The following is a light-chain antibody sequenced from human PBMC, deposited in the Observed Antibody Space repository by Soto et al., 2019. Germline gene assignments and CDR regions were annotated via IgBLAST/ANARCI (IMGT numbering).Light chain of an antibody. J-gene: IGLJ1*01. V-gene: IGLV1-51*02. CDR2: EDN. CDR1: SSNIGNTY. Sequence: QSALTQPPSVSAAPGQKVTISCSGSSSNIGNTYVAWYQLLPETAPKLLIYEDNKRPSGIPDRFSASKSGTSATLGITGLQTGDEADYYCGTWDSNLSADVFGTGTKLTVL. CDR3: GTWDSNLSADV.